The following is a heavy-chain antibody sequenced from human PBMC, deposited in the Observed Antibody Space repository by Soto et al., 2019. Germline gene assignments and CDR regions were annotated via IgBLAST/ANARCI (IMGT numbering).Heavy chain of an antibody. CDR1: GGSISSYY. Sequence: QVQLQESGPGLVKPSETLSLTCTVSGGSISSYYWSWIRQPPGKGLEWIGYIYYRGSTNYNPSLTNRFTISVDTSKNQFSLKLSSVTAADTAVYYCARRYGGNLDYWGQGTLVTVSS. D-gene: IGHD1-26*01. V-gene: IGHV4-59*08. CDR3: ARRYGGNLDY. J-gene: IGHJ4*02. CDR2: IYYRGST.